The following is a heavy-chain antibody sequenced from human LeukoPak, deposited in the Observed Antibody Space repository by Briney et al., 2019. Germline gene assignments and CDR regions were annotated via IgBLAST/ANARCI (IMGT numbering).Heavy chain of an antibody. J-gene: IGHJ5*02. CDR2: IYPADSDI. D-gene: IGHD2-15*01. V-gene: IGHV5-51*01. Sequence: GESLKISCKGSGYSINNYWIGWVRQMPGKGLEWMGIIYPADSDIRYSPSYQGQVTISADKSISTAYLQWSSLKASDTAMYYCARQEYCSGGSCYTWFDPWGQGTLVTVSS. CDR3: ARQEYCSGGSCYTWFDP. CDR1: GYSINNYW.